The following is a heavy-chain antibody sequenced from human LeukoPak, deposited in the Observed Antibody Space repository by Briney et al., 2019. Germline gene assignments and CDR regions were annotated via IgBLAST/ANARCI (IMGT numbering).Heavy chain of an antibody. V-gene: IGHV4-59*08. CDR2: FHYSVST. Sequence: SETLSLTCTVSGGPISNYYWSWSRQPPGKGLECIGYFHYSVSTNYNPSLKSRVTISVDTSKNQFSLKLTSVTAADTAVYYCARLGQPNAFDIWGQGTMVTVSS. CDR1: GGPISNYY. J-gene: IGHJ3*02. CDR3: ARLGQPNAFDI. D-gene: IGHD3-16*01.